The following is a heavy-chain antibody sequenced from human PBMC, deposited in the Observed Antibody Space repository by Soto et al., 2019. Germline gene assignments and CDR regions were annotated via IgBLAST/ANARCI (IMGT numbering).Heavy chain of an antibody. V-gene: IGHV4-59*01. CDR2: IYYSGST. CDR3: ARGRRLELRPLYFDL. CDR1: GGSISSYY. Sequence: QVQLQESGPGLVKPSETLSLTCTVSGGSISSYYWSWIRQPPGKGLEWIGYIYYSGSTNYNPSLKSRVTISVDTSQNQFSLKLSSVTAADTAVYYCARGRRLELRPLYFDLWGRGTLVTVSS. D-gene: IGHD1-7*01. J-gene: IGHJ2*01.